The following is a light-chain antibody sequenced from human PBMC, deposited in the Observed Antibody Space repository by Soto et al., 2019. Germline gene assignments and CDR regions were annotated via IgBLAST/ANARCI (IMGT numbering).Light chain of an antibody. V-gene: IGLV1-40*01. J-gene: IGLJ3*02. CDR1: SSNIGAGYD. CDR2: GNN. Sequence: QSVLTQPPSVSGAPGQTITISCTGSSSNIGAGYDVHWYQQLPGRAPKLLIYGNNRRPSGVPDRFSGSKSGTSASLAISGLQSEDEADYYCAAWDDSLNGRVFGGGTKLTVL. CDR3: AAWDDSLNGRV.